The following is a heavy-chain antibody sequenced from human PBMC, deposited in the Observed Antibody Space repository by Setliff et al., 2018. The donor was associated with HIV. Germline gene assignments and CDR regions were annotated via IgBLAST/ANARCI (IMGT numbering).Heavy chain of an antibody. V-gene: IGHV4-61*09. Sequence: SETLSLTCTVSGGSISSNSYYWSWIRQPAGKGLEWIGHIYTNGRTNYNPPLKSRVTISVDTSKNQFSLKLSSVTAADTAVYYCARLCVDYGDYVRDDWGQGTLVTVSS. CDR2: IYTNGRT. CDR3: ARLCVDYGDYVRDD. J-gene: IGHJ4*02. CDR1: GGSISSNSYY. D-gene: IGHD4-17*01.